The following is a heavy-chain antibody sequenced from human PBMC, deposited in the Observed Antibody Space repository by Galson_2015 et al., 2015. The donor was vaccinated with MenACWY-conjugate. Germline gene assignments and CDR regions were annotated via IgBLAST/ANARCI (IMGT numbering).Heavy chain of an antibody. V-gene: IGHV4-39*01. J-gene: IGHJ3*02. CDR2: IHYSGGT. D-gene: IGHD2-15*01. CDR3: GRRRPRDIGGGFDT. CDR1: GDSISRNDFY. Sequence: TLSLTCTVSGDSISRNDFYCGWFRQPPGKGLEWIGNIHYSGGTYHNPSLKSRITASVDTSKNQFSLNLASVTAADTALYYCGRRRPRDIGGGFDTWGQGTLVTVSS.